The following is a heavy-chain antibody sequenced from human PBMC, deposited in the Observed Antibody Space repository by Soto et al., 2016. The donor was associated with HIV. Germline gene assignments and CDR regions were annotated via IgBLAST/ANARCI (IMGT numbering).Heavy chain of an antibody. Sequence: QVQLVQSGAEVKKPGASVNVSCKASGYTFTSYDINWVRQATGQGLEWMGWMNPNSGNTGYAQKFQGRVTITRNTSISTAYMELNSLRSEDTAVYYCAREAHILTGYRYYYYYMDVWGKGTTVTVSS. J-gene: IGHJ6*03. CDR2: MNPNSGNT. V-gene: IGHV1-8*03. CDR3: AREAHILTGYRYYYYYMDV. CDR1: GYTFTSYD. D-gene: IGHD3-9*01.